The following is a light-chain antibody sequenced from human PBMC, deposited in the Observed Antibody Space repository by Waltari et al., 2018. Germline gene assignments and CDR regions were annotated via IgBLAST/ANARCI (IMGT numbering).Light chain of an antibody. CDR1: NIGRCT. Sequence: SYVLTQPPSVSLAPGQTARIPCGGRNIGRCTVHWSQQRPGQAPLPVVYDDSDRPCGIPGRFSGYNSGSVATLTISRVEAGDEAEYYCLVWDSSSEHFVFGAGTKVTVL. CDR2: DDS. V-gene: IGLV3-21*02. CDR3: LVWDSSSEHFV. J-gene: IGLJ1*01.